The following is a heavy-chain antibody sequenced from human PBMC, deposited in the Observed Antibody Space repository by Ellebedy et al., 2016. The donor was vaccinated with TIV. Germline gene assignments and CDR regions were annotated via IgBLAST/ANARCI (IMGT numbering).Heavy chain of an antibody. D-gene: IGHD5-12*01. Sequence: SVKVSXXASGGTFSSYAISWVRQAPGQGLEWMGGIIPIFGTANYAQKFQERVTITRDMSTSTAYMELSSLRSEDTAVYYCAADPPVAPWGQGTLVTVSS. CDR3: AADPPVAP. CDR2: IIPIFGTA. J-gene: IGHJ5*02. CDR1: GGTFSSYA. V-gene: IGHV1-69*05.